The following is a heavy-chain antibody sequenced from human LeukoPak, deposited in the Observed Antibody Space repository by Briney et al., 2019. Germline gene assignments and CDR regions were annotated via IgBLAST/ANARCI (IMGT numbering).Heavy chain of an antibody. CDR3: ARDRYYGSGSYDH. D-gene: IGHD3-10*01. V-gene: IGHV3-48*03. CDR2: ISSSGSTI. CDR1: GFTFSSYE. Sequence: GGSLRLSCAASGFTFSSYEMNWVRQAPGKGLEWVSYISSSGSTIYYADSVKGRFTISRDNAKNSLYLQMNGLRAEDTAVYYCARDRYYGSGSYDHWGQGTLVTVSS. J-gene: IGHJ4*02.